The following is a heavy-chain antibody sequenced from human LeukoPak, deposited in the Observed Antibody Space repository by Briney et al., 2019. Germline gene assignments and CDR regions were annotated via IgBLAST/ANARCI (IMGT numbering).Heavy chain of an antibody. CDR1: GVSLSVVW. Sequence: PGGSLRLSCAVSGVSLSVVWMSWVRQAPGKGLEWVANIKQDGSEKYYMDSVKGRFTISRDNAKNSLYLQMNSLRAEDTAVYYCTRDWATGDYWGQGTLVTVSS. CDR2: IKQDGSEK. CDR3: TRDWATGDY. J-gene: IGHJ4*02. D-gene: IGHD5-12*01. V-gene: IGHV3-7*05.